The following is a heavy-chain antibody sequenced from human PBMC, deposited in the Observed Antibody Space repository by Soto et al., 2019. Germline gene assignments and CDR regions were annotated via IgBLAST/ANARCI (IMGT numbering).Heavy chain of an antibody. V-gene: IGHV1-18*01. D-gene: IGHD1-26*01. J-gene: IGHJ3*02. CDR3: ASGSGGEYRAIDI. Sequence: ASVKVSCKASGYTFTSYGISWVRQAPGQGLEWMGWISANNGDTNYAQKLQGRVTMTTDTSISTAYMELSSLRSDDTAVYYCASGSGGEYRAIDIWGQGTMVTVSS. CDR1: GYTFTSYG. CDR2: ISANNGDT.